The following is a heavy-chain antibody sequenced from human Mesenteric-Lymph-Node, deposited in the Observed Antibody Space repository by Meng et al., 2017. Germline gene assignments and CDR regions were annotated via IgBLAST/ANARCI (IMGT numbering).Heavy chain of an antibody. CDR3: ARHVVGEGAFDI. D-gene: IGHD2-2*01. V-gene: IGHV4-39*01. CDR2: IYYSGST. Sequence: QLQLQESGPGLVKPSETLSLTCTVSGGSISGGSYYWGWIRQPPGKGLEWIGSIYYSGSTYYNPSLKSRVTISVDTSKNQFSLKLTSVTAADAAVYYCARHVVGEGAFDIWGQGTMVTVSS. J-gene: IGHJ3*02. CDR1: GGSISGGSYY.